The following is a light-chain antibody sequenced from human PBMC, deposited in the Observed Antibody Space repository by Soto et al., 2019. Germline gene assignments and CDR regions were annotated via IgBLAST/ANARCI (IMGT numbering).Light chain of an antibody. Sequence: QSALTQPPSASGSPGQSVTISCAGSISDVGGYNHVSWYQQHPGKAPKLLIYEVTKRPSGVPARFSGSKSGNTASLTVSGLQGDDEADYYCSSYAGNNNVIFGGGTKVTVL. CDR3: SSYAGNNNVI. CDR2: EVT. V-gene: IGLV2-8*01. CDR1: ISDVGGYNH. J-gene: IGLJ2*01.